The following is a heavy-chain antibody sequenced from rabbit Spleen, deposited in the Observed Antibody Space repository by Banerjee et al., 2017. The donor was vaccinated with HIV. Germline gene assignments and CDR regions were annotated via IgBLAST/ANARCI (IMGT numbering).Heavy chain of an antibody. CDR1: GFDFSSSDY. J-gene: IGHJ3*01. D-gene: IGHD4-1*01. V-gene: IGHV1S40*01. CDR2: IYAAKGST. CDR3: ARAIVPWLGLTRLDL. Sequence: QSLGESGGDLVKPGASLTLTCTASGFDFSSSDYMCWVRQAPGKGLEWIGIIYAAKGSTDYASWVNGRFTISSDNAQSTVDLKMTSLTAADTATYFCARAIVPWLGLTRLDLWGQGTLVTVS.